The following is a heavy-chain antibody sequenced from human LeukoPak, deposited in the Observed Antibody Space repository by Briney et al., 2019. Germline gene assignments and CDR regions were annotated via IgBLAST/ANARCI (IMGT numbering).Heavy chain of an antibody. J-gene: IGHJ6*02. V-gene: IGHV3-9*01. Sequence: GGSMRLACAASGFTFDDYAMHWVRQAPGKVLEWVSGISWNSCSTGYADSVKGRFTISRNNAKNSLYLQMNSLRAEDTALYYCAKSSSDIVGATPYGMDVWRQGTTVTVSS. D-gene: IGHD1-26*01. CDR2: ISWNSCST. CDR3: AKSSSDIVGATPYGMDV. CDR1: GFTFDDYA.